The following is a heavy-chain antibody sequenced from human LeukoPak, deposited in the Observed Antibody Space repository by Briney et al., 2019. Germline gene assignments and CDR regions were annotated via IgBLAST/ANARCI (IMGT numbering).Heavy chain of an antibody. CDR2: INPSGGST. Sequence: ASVKVSCKASGYTFTSYYMHWVRQAPGQGLEWMGIINPSGGSTSYAQKFQGRVTMTRDTSTSTVYMELSSLRSEDTAVYYCARAIRPGVYYYYGMDVWGQGTTVTVSS. J-gene: IGHJ6*02. CDR3: ARAIRPGVYYYYGMDV. V-gene: IGHV1-46*01. D-gene: IGHD6-6*01. CDR1: GYTFTSYY.